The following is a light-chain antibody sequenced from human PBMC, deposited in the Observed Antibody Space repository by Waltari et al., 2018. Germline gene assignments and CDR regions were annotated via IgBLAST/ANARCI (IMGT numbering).Light chain of an antibody. J-gene: IGKJ1*01. Sequence: DVVMSQSPLSLPVTLGQPASISCRSSQRLVNRDGNTYLNWFQQRPGQSPRRLFYKVSNRDSGVPDRFSGSVSGTDFTLKISRVEAEDVGVYYCMQGTHWPWTFGQGTKVDIK. CDR2: KVS. CDR3: MQGTHWPWT. CDR1: QRLVNRDGNTY. V-gene: IGKV2-30*01.